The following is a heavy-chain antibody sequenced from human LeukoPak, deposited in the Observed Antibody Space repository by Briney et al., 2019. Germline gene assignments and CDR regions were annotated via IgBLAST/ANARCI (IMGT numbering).Heavy chain of an antibody. Sequence: ASVKVSCKASGYTFTSYYMHWVRQATGQGLEWMGWMNPNSGNTGYAQKFQGRVTMTRNTSIGTAYMELSSLRSEDTAVYYCARASYSSGWLLPSTYYYYYMDVWGKGTTVTISS. CDR1: GYTFTSYY. J-gene: IGHJ6*03. CDR2: MNPNSGNT. D-gene: IGHD6-19*01. CDR3: ARASYSSGWLLPSTYYYYYMDV. V-gene: IGHV1-8*02.